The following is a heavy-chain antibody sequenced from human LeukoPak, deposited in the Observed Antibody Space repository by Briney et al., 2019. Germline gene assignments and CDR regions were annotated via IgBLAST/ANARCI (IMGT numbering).Heavy chain of an antibody. D-gene: IGHD5-24*01. CDR2: IIPILGIA. CDR3: ARDITPVDGYNPTGY. Sequence: AASVKVSCKASGGTFSSYAISWVRQAPGQGLEWMGRIIPILGIANYAQKFQGRVTITADKSTSTAYMELSSLRSEDTAVYYCARDITPVDGYNPTGYWGQGTLVTVSS. CDR1: GGTFSSYA. J-gene: IGHJ4*02. V-gene: IGHV1-69*04.